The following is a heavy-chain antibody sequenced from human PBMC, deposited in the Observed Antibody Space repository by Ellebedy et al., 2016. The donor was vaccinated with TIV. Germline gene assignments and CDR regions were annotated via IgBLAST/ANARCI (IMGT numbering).Heavy chain of an antibody. CDR1: RFTFSTFG. CDR2: ISSDGTNK. D-gene: IGHD5-12*01. J-gene: IGHJ4*02. V-gene: IGHV3-30*18. Sequence: GESLKISXAASRFTFSTFGLHWVRQAPGKGLEWVAIISSDGTNKYYADSVRGRFTISRDNSKNTLYLQMDSLRPEDTAIYYCAKDESGGDLPRPFDHWGQGTLVTVSS. CDR3: AKDESGGDLPRPFDH.